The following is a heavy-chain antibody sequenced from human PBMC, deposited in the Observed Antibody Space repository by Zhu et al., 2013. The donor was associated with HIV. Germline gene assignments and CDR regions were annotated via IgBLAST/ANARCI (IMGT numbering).Heavy chain of an antibody. D-gene: IGHD2-2*02. CDR1: GYTFTGYY. V-gene: IGHV1-2*04. J-gene: IGHJ6*02. CDR2: INPNSGGT. CDR3: ARDSRVDIVVVPAAIDGMDV. Sequence: QVQLVQSGAEVKKPGASVKVSCKASGYTFTGYYMHWVRQAPGQGLEWMGWINPNSGGTNYAQKFQGWVTMTRDTSISTAYMELSRLRSDDTAVYYCARDSRVDIVVVPAAIDGMDVWGQGTTVTVSS.